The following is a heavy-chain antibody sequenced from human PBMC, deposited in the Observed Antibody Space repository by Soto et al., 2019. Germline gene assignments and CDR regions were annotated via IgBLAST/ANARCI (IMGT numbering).Heavy chain of an antibody. V-gene: IGHV4-59*01. CDR1: GASITSTY. Sequence: PSETLSLTCTVSGASITSTYWSWIRQSPGKGLEWIGYIYYSGTTNYNPSLKNRVTISVDTSKNQLSLNLTSVTAAETAVYYCAKTQFSLTLGTVIKSFDSWGQGNMVTVYS. D-gene: IGHD3-9*01. CDR3: AKTQFSLTLGTVIKSFDS. CDR2: IYYSGTT. J-gene: IGHJ4*02.